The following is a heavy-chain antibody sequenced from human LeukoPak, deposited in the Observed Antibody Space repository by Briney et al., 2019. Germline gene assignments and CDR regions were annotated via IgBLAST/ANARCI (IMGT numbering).Heavy chain of an antibody. CDR3: ARGTRFLEWLLIYYYYGMDV. CDR2: INPNSGGT. D-gene: IGHD3-3*01. Sequence: ASVKVPCKASGYTFTGYYMHWVRQAPGQGLEWMGRINPNSGGTNYAQKFQGRVTMTRDTSISTAYMELSRLRSDDTAVYYCARGTRFLEWLLIYYYYGMDVWGQGTTVTVSS. CDR1: GYTFTGYY. V-gene: IGHV1-2*06. J-gene: IGHJ6*02.